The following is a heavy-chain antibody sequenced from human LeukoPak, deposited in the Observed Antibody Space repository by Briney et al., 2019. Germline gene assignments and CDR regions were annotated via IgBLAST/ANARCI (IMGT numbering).Heavy chain of an antibody. CDR3: ARDRSSSSYGMDV. CDR2: ISSSGSTI. Sequence: KTGGNRGLSCAASGFTVSSYEMNWVRQAPGKGLEWVSYISSSGSTIYYADSVKGRFAISRDNAKNSLYLQMNSLRAEDTAVYYCARDRSSSSYGMDVWGKGTTVTVSS. J-gene: IGHJ6*04. D-gene: IGHD6-13*01. CDR1: GFTVSSYE. V-gene: IGHV3-48*03.